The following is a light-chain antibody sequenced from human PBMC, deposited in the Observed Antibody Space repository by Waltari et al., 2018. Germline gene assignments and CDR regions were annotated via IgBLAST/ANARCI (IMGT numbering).Light chain of an antibody. CDR2: YDT. Sequence: YVLTQPPSVSVAPGKTATLPCGGEHIDSKSVNWYQQKAGQAPVLVLFYDTDRPSGIPDRFSGSNSGNTATLTISWVEAGDEADYHCQVWDDTTNSGVFGGGTRLTVL. J-gene: IGLJ3*02. CDR3: QVWDDTTNSGV. V-gene: IGLV3-21*01. CDR1: HIDSKS.